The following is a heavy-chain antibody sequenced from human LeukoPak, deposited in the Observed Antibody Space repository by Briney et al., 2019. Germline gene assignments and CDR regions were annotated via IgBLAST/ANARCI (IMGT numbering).Heavy chain of an antibody. CDR1: GFTFSSYE. Sequence: PGGSLRLSCAASGFTFSSYEMNWVRQAPGKGLEWVSYISSSGSTIYYADSVKGRFTISRDNAKNPLYLQMNSLRAEDTAVYYCARESGSYFSAFDIWGQGTMVTVSS. J-gene: IGHJ3*02. CDR3: ARESGSYFSAFDI. D-gene: IGHD1-26*01. CDR2: ISSSGSTI. V-gene: IGHV3-48*03.